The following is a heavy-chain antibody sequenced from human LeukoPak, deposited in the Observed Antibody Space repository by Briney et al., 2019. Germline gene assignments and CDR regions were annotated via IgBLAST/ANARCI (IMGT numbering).Heavy chain of an antibody. CDR3: ARDALDCSSTSCPTGNWFDP. CDR1: GYTFTSYG. J-gene: IGHJ5*02. CDR2: ISAYNGNT. Sequence: GSVKVSCKASGYTFTSYGISWVRQAPGQGLEWMGWISAYNGNTNYAQKLQGRVTMTTDTSTSTAYMELRSLRSDDTAVYYCARDALDCSSTSCPTGNWFDPWGQGTLVTVSS. D-gene: IGHD2-2*01. V-gene: IGHV1-18*01.